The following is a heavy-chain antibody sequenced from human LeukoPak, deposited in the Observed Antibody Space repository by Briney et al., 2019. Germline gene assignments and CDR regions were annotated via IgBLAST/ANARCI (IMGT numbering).Heavy chain of an antibody. J-gene: IGHJ4*02. Sequence: GGSLRLSCAASGFTVSSNYMSWVRQAPGKGLEWVSVIYSGGSTYYADSVKGRFTISRENPKNTLYLQMNSLRAEDTAVYYCASGDRGPCEFDYWGQGTLVTVSS. D-gene: IGHD3-22*01. V-gene: IGHV3-53*01. CDR3: ASGDRGPCEFDY. CDR2: IYSGGST. CDR1: GFTVSSNY.